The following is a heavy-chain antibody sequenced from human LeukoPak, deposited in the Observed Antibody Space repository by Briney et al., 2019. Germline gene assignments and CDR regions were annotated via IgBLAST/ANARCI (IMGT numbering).Heavy chain of an antibody. CDR1: GYTFTNYG. D-gene: IGHD6-13*01. J-gene: IGHJ5*02. Sequence: ASVKVSCKASGYTFTNYGINWVRQAPGQGLEWMGWISPYNGNTNYAQKLQGRVTMTTDTSTSTAYMELRSLRSDDTAVYYCARGGGRSSSWYGNYWFDPWGQGTLVTVSS. V-gene: IGHV1-18*01. CDR2: ISPYNGNT. CDR3: ARGGGRSSSWYGNYWFDP.